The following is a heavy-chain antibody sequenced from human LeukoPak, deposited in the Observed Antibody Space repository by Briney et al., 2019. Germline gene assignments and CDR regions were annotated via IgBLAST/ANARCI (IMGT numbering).Heavy chain of an antibody. J-gene: IGHJ4*02. CDR1: VFTFSSYW. CDR2: INSDVSST. D-gene: IGHD4-17*01. Sequence: GGSLRLSCAASVFTFSSYWMHWVRQAPGNVLVWVSRINSDVSSTSYADSVKGRFTISRDNAKNTLYLQMNSLRAEDTAVYYCARAEYGYPGGYWGQGTLVTVSS. CDR3: ARAEYGYPGGY. V-gene: IGHV3-74*01.